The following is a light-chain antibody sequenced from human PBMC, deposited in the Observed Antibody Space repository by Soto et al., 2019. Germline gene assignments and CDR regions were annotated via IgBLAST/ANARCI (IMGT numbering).Light chain of an antibody. J-gene: IGKJ2*01. Sequence: EIVLTQSPGTLSLSPGERATLSCRASQSVSSSYLAWYQQKPGQAPRLLIYGASSRATGIPDRISGSGSGTDFTLTISRLESEDFAVYYFQQYGSSPYIFGKGTKLEIK. V-gene: IGKV3-20*01. CDR1: QSVSSSY. CDR3: QQYGSSPYI. CDR2: GAS.